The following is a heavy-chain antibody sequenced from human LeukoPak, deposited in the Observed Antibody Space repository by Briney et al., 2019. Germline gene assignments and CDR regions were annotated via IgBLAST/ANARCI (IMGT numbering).Heavy chain of an antibody. Sequence: SETLSLTCTVSGGSISNYYWSWVRQPPGKGLEWIGYIYYSGSTTYNPSLKSRVTISVDTSKNQFSLKLNAVTAADTAVYYCARRTYFDLWGSGTLVTVSS. V-gene: IGHV4-59*08. J-gene: IGHJ2*01. CDR1: GGSISNYY. CDR2: IYYSGST. CDR3: ARRTYFDL.